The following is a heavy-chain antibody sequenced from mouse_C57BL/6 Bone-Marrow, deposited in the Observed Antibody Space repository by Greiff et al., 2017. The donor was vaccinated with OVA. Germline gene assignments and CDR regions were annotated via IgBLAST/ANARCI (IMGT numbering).Heavy chain of an antibody. CDR2: IAPSDSYI. D-gene: IGHD1-1*01. CDR1: GYTFTNYW. Sequence: QVQLQQPGAELVRPGPSVKLSCKASGYTFTNYWMHWVKQRPGQGLEWIGVIAPSDSYINYNQKFKGRATLTVDTSSSTAYMHHSSLTSEDSAVYYCAHYGSRLYLHYWGQGTSLTVSS. CDR3: AHYGSRLYLHY. J-gene: IGHJ2*02. V-gene: IGHV1-59*01.